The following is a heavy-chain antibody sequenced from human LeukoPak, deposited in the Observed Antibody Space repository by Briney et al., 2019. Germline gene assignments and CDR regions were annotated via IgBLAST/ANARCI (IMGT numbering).Heavy chain of an antibody. CDR3: ASITMVRGVSSYYYYMDV. J-gene: IGHJ6*03. CDR2: IYTSGST. D-gene: IGHD3-10*01. CDR1: GGSISSGSYC. Sequence: SQTLSLTCTVSGGSISSGSYCWSWIRQPAGKGLEWIGRIYTSGSTNYNPSLKSRVTISVDTSKNQFSLKLSSVTAADTAVYYCASITMVRGVSSYYYYMDVWGKGTTVTVSS. V-gene: IGHV4-61*02.